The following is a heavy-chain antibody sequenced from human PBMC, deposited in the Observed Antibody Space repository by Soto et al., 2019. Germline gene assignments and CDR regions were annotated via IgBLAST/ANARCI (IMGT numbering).Heavy chain of an antibody. Sequence: GRLRWLACAVGKVSVFTRSMSWVRQAPGKGLEWVSVIYSGGSTFYADSVRGRFTISRDNSKNTVNLQMNSRRAEDTAVYYCARDPWAADYWGQGTLVTVSS. CDR3: ARDPWAADY. J-gene: IGHJ4*02. D-gene: IGHD3-16*01. CDR2: IYSGGST. V-gene: IGHV3-66*01. CDR1: KVSVFTRS.